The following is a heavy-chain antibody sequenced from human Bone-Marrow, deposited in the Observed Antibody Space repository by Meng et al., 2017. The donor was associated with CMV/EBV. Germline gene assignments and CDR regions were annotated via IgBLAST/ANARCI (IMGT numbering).Heavy chain of an antibody. J-gene: IGHJ1*01. CDR3: DRNYYSSRSTYFHGDH. CDR2: ISPNSGDT. Sequence: ASVKVSCNTSGDIFSDFYMHWVRQAPGQGLEGMGWISPNSGDTNYAQKFQGRVIITRDTYIRTAYMELSGLTSDDTAVYNCDRNYYSSRSTYFHGDHWGQGTRVTGSS. D-gene: IGHD3-10*01. CDR1: GDIFSDFY. V-gene: IGHV1-2*02.